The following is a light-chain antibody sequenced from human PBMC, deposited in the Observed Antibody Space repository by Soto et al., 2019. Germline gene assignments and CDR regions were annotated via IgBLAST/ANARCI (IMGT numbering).Light chain of an antibody. V-gene: IGLV2-14*01. CDR1: SSDVGGYNY. CDR2: EVS. Sequence: QSALTQPASVSGSPGQSITISCTGTSSDVGGYNYVSWYQQHPGKAPKLMIYEVSNRPSGVSNSLSGSKSGNTASLTISGLQAEDEADYYCSSYTSSSTRVFGGGTKLTVL. J-gene: IGLJ3*02. CDR3: SSYTSSSTRV.